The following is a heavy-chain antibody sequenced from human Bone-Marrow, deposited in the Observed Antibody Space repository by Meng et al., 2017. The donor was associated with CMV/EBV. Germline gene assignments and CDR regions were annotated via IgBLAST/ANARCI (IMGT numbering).Heavy chain of an antibody. J-gene: IGHJ6*02. CDR2: ISSGGYLK. CDR3: AREPGYCSSATCSSSTYGMDV. CDR1: GFTFSDYY. V-gene: IGHV3-11*04. D-gene: IGHD2-2*01. Sequence: GGSLRLSCAVSGFTFSDYYTTWIRQTPGKGLEWISYISSGGYLKYYADSLKGRFTISRDNAKNSVYLQMNGLRAEDTAVYYCAREPGYCSSATCSSSTYGMDVWGQGTTVTVSS.